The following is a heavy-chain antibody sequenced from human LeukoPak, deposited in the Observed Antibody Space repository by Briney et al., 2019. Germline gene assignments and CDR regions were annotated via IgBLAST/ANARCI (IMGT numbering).Heavy chain of an antibody. CDR2: IRYDGSNK. CDR1: GFTFSSYG. D-gene: IGHD5-24*01. V-gene: IGHV3-30*02. CDR3: AKDQGWLQCYFDY. J-gene: IGHJ4*02. Sequence: PGGSLRLSCAASGFTFSSYGMHWVRQAPGKGLEWVAFIRYDGSNKYYADSVKGRFTISRDNSKNTLYLQMNSLRAEDTAVYYCAKDQGWLQCYFDYWGQGTLVTVSS.